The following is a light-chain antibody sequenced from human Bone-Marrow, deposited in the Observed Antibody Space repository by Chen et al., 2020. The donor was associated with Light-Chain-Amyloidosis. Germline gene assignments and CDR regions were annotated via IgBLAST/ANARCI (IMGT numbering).Light chain of an antibody. CDR2: EVT. CDR3: SSYTITNTLV. CDR1: CSDVGGDNP. J-gene: IGLJ1*01. V-gene: IGLV2-14*01. Sequence: QSALTQPASVSGSPGQSITISCTGTCSDVGGDNPVSWYQQHPDKAPKLMIYEVTNRPSWVPDRFSGSKSDKTASLTISGLQTEDEADYFCSSYTITNTLVFGSGTRVTVL.